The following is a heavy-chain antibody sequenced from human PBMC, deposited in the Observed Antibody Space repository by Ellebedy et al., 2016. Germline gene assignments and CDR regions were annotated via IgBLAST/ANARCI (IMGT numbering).Heavy chain of an antibody. D-gene: IGHD4/OR15-4a*01. CDR2: ISWNSAAI. CDR3: AKGTMDYLHH. V-gene: IGHV3-9*01. CDR1: GFTFDDYA. J-gene: IGHJ4*02. Sequence: SLKISXATSGFTFDDYALHWVRQVPGKGLEWVSGISWNSAAIGYGESVKGRFTISRDSAKNDLYLQMNSLRVEDTALYYCAKGTMDYLHHWGQGTLVTVSS.